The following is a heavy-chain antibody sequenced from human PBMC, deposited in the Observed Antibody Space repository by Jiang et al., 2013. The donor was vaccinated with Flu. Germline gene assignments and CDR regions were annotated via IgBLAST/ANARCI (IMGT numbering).Heavy chain of an antibody. CDR2: IYYSGST. CDR1: GGSISSGGDY. V-gene: IGHV4-31*02. J-gene: IGHJ5*02. CDR3: ARDRRQNKGGFGP. Sequence: GPGLVKPSQTLSLSCIVSGGSISSGGDYWSWIRQHPGRGLEWIGYIYYSGSTYYNPSLKSRVTISLDTSKNQFSLKLTSVTAADTAVYYCARDRRQNKGGFGPWGQGTLVTVSS. D-gene: IGHD1/OR15-1a*01.